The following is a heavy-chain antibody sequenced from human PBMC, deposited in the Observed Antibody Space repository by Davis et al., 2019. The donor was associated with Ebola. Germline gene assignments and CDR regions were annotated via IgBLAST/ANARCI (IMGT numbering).Heavy chain of an antibody. CDR3: ARLGGDLYYYDMDV. J-gene: IGHJ6*02. CDR2: INPNSGGT. CDR1: GYTFTGYY. V-gene: IGHV1-2*04. D-gene: IGHD2-21*02. Sequence: ASVKVSCKASGYTFTGYYMHWVRQAPGQGLEWMGWINPNSGGTNYAQKFQGWVTMTRDTSISTAYMELSRLRSDDTAVYYCARLGGDLYYYDMDVWGQGTTVTVSS.